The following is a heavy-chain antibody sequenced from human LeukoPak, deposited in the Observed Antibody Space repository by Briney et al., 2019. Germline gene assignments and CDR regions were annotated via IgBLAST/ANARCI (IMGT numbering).Heavy chain of an antibody. CDR2: ISYDGSNK. CDR3: ARGSGHYWYFDL. CDR1: GFTFSSYA. V-gene: IGHV3-30-3*01. D-gene: IGHD6-19*01. Sequence: GGSLRLSCAASGFTFSSYAMHWVRQAPGKGLEWVAVISYDGSNKYYADSVKGRFTISRDNSKNTLYLQMDSLRAEDTAVYYCARGSGHYWYFDLWGRGTLVTVSS. J-gene: IGHJ2*01.